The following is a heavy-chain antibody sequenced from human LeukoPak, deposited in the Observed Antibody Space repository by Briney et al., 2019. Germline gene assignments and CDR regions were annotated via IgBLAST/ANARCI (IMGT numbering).Heavy chain of an antibody. D-gene: IGHD6-19*01. J-gene: IGHJ4*02. CDR2: INPNSGGT. CDR1: GYTFTGYY. CDR3: ARHWLGSRKFDY. V-gene: IGHV1-2*02. Sequence: ASVKVSCKASGYTFTGYYMHWVRQAPGQGLEWMGWINPNSGGTNYAQKFQGRVTMTRDTSISTAYMELSRPRSDDTAVYYCARHWLGSRKFDYWGQGTLVTVSS.